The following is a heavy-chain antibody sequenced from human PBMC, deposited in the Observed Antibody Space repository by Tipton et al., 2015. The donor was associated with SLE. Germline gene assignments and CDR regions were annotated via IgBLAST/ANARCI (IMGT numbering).Heavy chain of an antibody. J-gene: IGHJ4*02. V-gene: IGHV4-34*01. CDR3: AICCSGGSFDY. Sequence: TLSLTCAVYGGSFSGYYWSWIRQPPGKGLEWIGEINHSGSTNYNPSLKSRVTISVDTSKNQFSLKLSSVTAADTAVYYCAICCSGGSFDYWGQGTLVPVSS. CDR2: INHSGST. CDR1: GGSFSGYY. D-gene: IGHD2-15*01.